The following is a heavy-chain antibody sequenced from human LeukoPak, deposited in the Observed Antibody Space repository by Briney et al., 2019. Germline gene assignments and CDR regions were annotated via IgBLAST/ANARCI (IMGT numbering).Heavy chain of an antibody. V-gene: IGHV4-39*07. CDR1: GGSISSSSYY. J-gene: IGHJ6*03. CDR3: AREVAISSDYYYYMDV. D-gene: IGHD6-6*01. CDR2: IYHSGST. Sequence: PSETLSLTCTVSGGSISSSSYYWGWIRQPPGKGLEWIGSIYHSGSTYYNPSLKSRVTISLDTSKNQFSLKLSSVTAADTAVYYCAREVAISSDYYYYMDVWGKGTTVTVSS.